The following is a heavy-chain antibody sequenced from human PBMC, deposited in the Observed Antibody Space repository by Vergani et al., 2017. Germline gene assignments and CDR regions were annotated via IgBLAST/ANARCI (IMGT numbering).Heavy chain of an antibody. CDR1: GFTFTNYN. V-gene: IGHV3-21*01. CDR3: ARDRWGRYIVPGFDS. CDR2: IASSISYI. D-gene: IGHD2-21*01. J-gene: IGHJ4*02. Sequence: EVQLVESGGGLVKPGGSLRLSCAASGFTFTNYNMNWVRQAPGKGLAWVSSIASSISYIYYADSVKGRFTVSRDNAKNSLHLQMNSLRAEDTAVYYCARDRWGRYIVPGFDSWGQGTLVTVSS.